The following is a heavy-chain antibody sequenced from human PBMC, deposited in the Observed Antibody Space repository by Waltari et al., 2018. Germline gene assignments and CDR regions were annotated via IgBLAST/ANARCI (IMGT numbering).Heavy chain of an antibody. V-gene: IGHV1-24*01. D-gene: IGHD3-22*01. J-gene: IGHJ6*02. CDR3: ATARMIVKEDGMDV. CDR1: GYTLTELS. Sequence: QVQLVQSGAEVKKPGASVKVSCKVSGYTLTELSMPWVRQAPGKGLEWMGGFDPEDGETIYEQKFQGRVTMTEDTSTDTAYMGLSSLRSEETVVYYCATARMIVKEDGMDVWGQGTTVTVSS. CDR2: FDPEDGET.